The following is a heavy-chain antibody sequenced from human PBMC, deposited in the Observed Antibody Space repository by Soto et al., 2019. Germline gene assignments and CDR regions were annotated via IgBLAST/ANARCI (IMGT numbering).Heavy chain of an antibody. D-gene: IGHD3-10*01. CDR1: GCTFSSYT. Sequence: QVQLVQSGAEVKKPGSSVKVSCKASGCTFSSYTISWVRQAPGQGLEWMGRIIPIRGIANYAQKFQGRVTITADKSTSTAYMELSSLRSEDTAVYYCARDGADYYGSGSYYNPADYWGQGTLVTVSS. J-gene: IGHJ4*02. CDR3: ARDGADYYGSGSYYNPADY. CDR2: IIPIRGIA. V-gene: IGHV1-69*08.